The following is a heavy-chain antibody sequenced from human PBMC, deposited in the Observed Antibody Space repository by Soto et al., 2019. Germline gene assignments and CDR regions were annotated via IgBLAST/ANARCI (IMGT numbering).Heavy chain of an antibody. CDR3: ARAPEGWFWFDP. D-gene: IGHD2-15*01. J-gene: IGHJ5*02. CDR1: GYTFTSYD. V-gene: IGHV1-8*01. CDR2: MNPNSGNT. Sequence: GASVKVSCKASGYTFTSYDINWVRQATGQGLEWMGWMNPNSGNTGYAQKFQGRVTMTRNTSISTAYMKLSSLRSEDTAVYYCARAPEGWFWFDPWGEGTLVTVSS.